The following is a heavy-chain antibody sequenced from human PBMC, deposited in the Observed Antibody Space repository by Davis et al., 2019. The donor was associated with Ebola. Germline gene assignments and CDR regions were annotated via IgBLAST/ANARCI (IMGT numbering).Heavy chain of an antibody. J-gene: IGHJ4*02. CDR2: IYYSGST. D-gene: IGHD3-10*01. V-gene: IGHV4-39*01. CDR3: ASLLTYYYGSGIYSSPYYFDY. Sequence: GSLRLSCAVYGGSFSGYYWGWIRQPPGKGLEWIGSIYYSGSTYYNPSLESRVTISVDTSKNQFSLKLSSVTAADTAVYYCASLLTYYYGSGIYSSPYYFDYWGQGTLVTVSS. CDR1: GGSFSGYY.